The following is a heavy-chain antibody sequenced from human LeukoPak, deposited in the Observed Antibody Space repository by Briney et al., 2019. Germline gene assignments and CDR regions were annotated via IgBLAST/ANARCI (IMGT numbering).Heavy chain of an antibody. CDR3: ANSLYCSSTSCYGEYFDY. J-gene: IGHJ4*02. D-gene: IGHD2-2*01. Sequence: GGSLRLSCAASGFTFSSYWMSWVRQAPGKGLEWVAFIRYDGSNKYYADSVKGRFTISRDNSKNTLYLQMNSLRAEDTAVYYCANSLYCSSTSCYGEYFDYWGQGTLVTVSS. CDR1: GFTFSSYW. CDR2: IRYDGSNK. V-gene: IGHV3-30*02.